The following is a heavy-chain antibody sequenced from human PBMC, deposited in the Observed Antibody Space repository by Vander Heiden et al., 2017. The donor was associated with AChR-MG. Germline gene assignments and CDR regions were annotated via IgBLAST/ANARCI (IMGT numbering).Heavy chain of an antibody. D-gene: IGHD1-1*01. J-gene: IGHJ5*02. CDR2: ISESSSYI. V-gene: IGHV3-21*01. CDR3: ARETMRGTVGFDP. CDR1: GFTFSTYN. Sequence: EVQLVESGGGLVTPGGSLRLSCAGYGFTFSTYNMNWVRQAPGKGLEWVASISESSSYIYYADSLKGRFTISRDNAKNSLFLQMKRLRAEDTAVYYCARETMRGTVGFDPWGQGTLVTVS.